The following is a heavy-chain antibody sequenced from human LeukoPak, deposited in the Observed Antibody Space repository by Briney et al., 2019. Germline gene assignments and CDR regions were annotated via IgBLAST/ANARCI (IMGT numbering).Heavy chain of an antibody. CDR3: ARARPYSGYDVYFDY. CDR1: GFTFSSYW. J-gene: IGHJ4*02. CDR2: IYSGGST. Sequence: PGGSLRLSCAASGFTFSSYWMSWVRQAPGKGLEWVSVIYSGGSTYYADSVKGRFTISRDNSKNTLYLQMNSLRAEDTAVYYCARARPYSGYDVYFDYWGQGTLVTVSS. V-gene: IGHV3-53*01. D-gene: IGHD5-12*01.